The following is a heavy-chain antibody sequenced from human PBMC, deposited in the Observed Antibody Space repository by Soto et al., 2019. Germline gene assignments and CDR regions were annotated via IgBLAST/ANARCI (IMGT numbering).Heavy chain of an antibody. Sequence: VPLLESGGGLVQPGGSLRLSCAASGFTFSSDAMSWVRQAPGKGLEWASAISGSGGSTYYADSVKGRFTIPRDNSKDTLYLQMNSLRAEDTAVYYCAKYGPYCGGDWYWDAFDIWGQGTMVTVSS. CDR1: GFTFSSDA. CDR2: ISGSGGST. J-gene: IGHJ3*02. V-gene: IGHV3-23*01. CDR3: AKYGPYCGGDWYWDAFDI. D-gene: IGHD2-21*01.